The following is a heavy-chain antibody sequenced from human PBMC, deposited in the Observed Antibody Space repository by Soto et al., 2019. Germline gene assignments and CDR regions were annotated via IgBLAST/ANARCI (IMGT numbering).Heavy chain of an antibody. D-gene: IGHD2-15*01. Sequence: GGSLRLSCAASGFTFSSYAMHWVRQAPGKGLEYVSAIGSNGGSTYYANSVKGRFTISRDNSKNTLYLQMGSLRAEDMAVYYCARDGCSGGSCYTTTPDRKSRRGSYYMDVWGKGTTVTVSS. J-gene: IGHJ6*03. CDR2: IGSNGGST. V-gene: IGHV3-64*01. CDR3: ARDGCSGGSCYTTTPDRKSRRGSYYMDV. CDR1: GFTFSSYA.